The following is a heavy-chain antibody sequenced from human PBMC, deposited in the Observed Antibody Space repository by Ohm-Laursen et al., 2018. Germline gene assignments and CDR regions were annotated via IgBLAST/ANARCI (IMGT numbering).Heavy chain of an antibody. J-gene: IGHJ4*02. Sequence: ASVKVSCKASGYTFTGYYIHWVRQAPGQGLEWMGWINPNSGGTNYAQKFQGRVTMTRDTSINTAYMELNRLRSDDTAVYYCARVPSAARLGYWGQGTLVTVSS. D-gene: IGHD6-6*01. CDR3: ARVPSAARLGY. CDR2: INPNSGGT. V-gene: IGHV1-2*02. CDR1: GYTFTGYY.